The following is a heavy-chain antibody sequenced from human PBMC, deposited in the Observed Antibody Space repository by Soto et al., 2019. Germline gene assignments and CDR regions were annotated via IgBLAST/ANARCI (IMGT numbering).Heavy chain of an antibody. V-gene: IGHV3-48*03. CDR3: AREGDFWSGLDYGLDV. J-gene: IGHJ6*02. Sequence: GGSLRLSCEAYGFTFNVYEMNWVRQAPGTGLEWVSYISSSSTIYYADSVKGRFTISRDNAKNSLYLQMNSLRAEDTAVYYCAREGDFWSGLDYGLDVWGQGTTVTVSS. CDR1: GFTFNVYE. D-gene: IGHD3-3*01. CDR2: ISSSSTI.